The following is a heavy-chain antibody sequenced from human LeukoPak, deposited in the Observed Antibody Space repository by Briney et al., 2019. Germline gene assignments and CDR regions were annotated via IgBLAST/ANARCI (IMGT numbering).Heavy chain of an antibody. V-gene: IGHV1-24*01. CDR2: FDPEDGET. J-gene: IGHJ1*01. D-gene: IGHD6-13*01. CDR1: GYTLTQLS. CDR3: ATALKIAEAGYFQH. Sequence: ASVKVSCKVSGYTLTQLSMHWVRQAPGQGLGWMGVFDPEDGETIYAQKFQGRVTMTEDTSTDTAYMELSSLRSEDTAVYYCATALKIAEAGYFQHWGQGTLVTVSS.